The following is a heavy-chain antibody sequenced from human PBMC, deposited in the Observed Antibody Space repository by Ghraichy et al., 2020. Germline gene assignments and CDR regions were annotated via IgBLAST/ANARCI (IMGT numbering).Heavy chain of an antibody. V-gene: IGHV4-59*01. D-gene: IGHD3-3*01. CDR1: GGSISSYH. CDR2: IYYSGST. Sequence: SETLSLTCSVSGGSISSYHWSWIRQPPGKGLEWIGYIYYSGSTKYNPSLKSRVTISVDTSKSQFSLKLSSVTAADTAVYYCARADRATIFGSQPQYYFDYWGQGTLVTVSS. J-gene: IGHJ4*02. CDR3: ARADRATIFGSQPQYYFDY.